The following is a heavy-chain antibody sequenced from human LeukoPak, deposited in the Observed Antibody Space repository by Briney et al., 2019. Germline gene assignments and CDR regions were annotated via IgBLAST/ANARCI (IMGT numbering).Heavy chain of an antibody. CDR2: SSSSSSTI. V-gene: IGHV3-48*01. CDR3: ARALWFGETFPAY. CDR1: GFTFSDAC. Sequence: GRSLRLSCAVPGFTFSDACMTWVRQASGKGLQWVAYSSSSSSTIYYADSVKGRLTISRDNAKNSLYLQMNSLRAEDTAVYYCARALWFGETFPAYWGQGTLVTVSS. D-gene: IGHD3-10*01. J-gene: IGHJ4*02.